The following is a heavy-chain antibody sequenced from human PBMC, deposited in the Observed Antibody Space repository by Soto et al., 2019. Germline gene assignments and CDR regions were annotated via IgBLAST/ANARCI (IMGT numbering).Heavy chain of an antibody. V-gene: IGHV1-2*02. CDR1: GYTFTGYY. Sequence: ASVKVSCKASGYTFTGYYMHWVRQAPGQGLEGMGWINPNSGGTNYAQKFQGRVTMTRDTSISTAYMELSRLRSDDTAVYYCARDRACSGGSCYSYYGMDVWGQGTTVTVSS. J-gene: IGHJ6*02. CDR2: INPNSGGT. D-gene: IGHD2-15*01. CDR3: ARDRACSGGSCYSYYGMDV.